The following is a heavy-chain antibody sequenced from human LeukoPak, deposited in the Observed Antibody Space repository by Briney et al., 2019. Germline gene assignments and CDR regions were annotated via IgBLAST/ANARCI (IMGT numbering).Heavy chain of an antibody. CDR2: IMPLFGTA. V-gene: IGHV1-69*05. CDR1: GGTFNNSA. J-gene: IGHJ5*02. CDR3: ARDVHGDYGSGWFDP. D-gene: IGHD4-17*01. Sequence: SVKVSCKTSGGTFNNSAISWVRQAPGQGLEWLGGIMPLFGTAGYAQKFQGRVTITKDESTRTVYLELTSLTSDDTAVYYCARDVHGDYGSGWFDPWGEGTLVSVSS.